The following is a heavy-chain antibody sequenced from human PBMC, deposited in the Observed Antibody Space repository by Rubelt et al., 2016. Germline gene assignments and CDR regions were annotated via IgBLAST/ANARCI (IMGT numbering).Heavy chain of an antibody. CDR1: GGSFSGYY. D-gene: IGHD1-26*01. CDR2: INHSGST. V-gene: IGHV4-34*01. CDR3: ARSNSGTYSEGFDP. Sequence: QVQLQQWGAGLLKPSETLSLTCAVYGGSFSGYYWSWIRQPPGKGLEWIGEINHSGSTNYSPSLKSRVTISVDTSKKHYSLKLSSGTAADTAVYYCARSNSGTYSEGFDPWSQGTLVTVSS. J-gene: IGHJ5*02.